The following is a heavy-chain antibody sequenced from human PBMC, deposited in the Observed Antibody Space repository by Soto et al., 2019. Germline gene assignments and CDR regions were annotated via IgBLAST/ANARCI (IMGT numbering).Heavy chain of an antibody. V-gene: IGHV4-59*08. CDR1: GGSISSYY. D-gene: IGHD3-3*01. Sequence: NPSETLSLTCTVSGGSISSYYWSWIRQPPGKGLEWFGYIYYSGSTNYNPSLKSRVTISVDTSKNQFSLKLSSVTAADTAVYYCARQADDFWSGPLNYYYYYMDVWGKGTTVTVSS. J-gene: IGHJ6*03. CDR2: IYYSGST. CDR3: ARQADDFWSGPLNYYYYYMDV.